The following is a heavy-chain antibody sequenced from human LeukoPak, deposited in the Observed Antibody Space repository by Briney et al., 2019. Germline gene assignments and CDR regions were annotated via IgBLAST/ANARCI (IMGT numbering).Heavy chain of an antibody. CDR1: GFSFSDYY. CDR3: ATIHSRPY. D-gene: IGHD2-15*01. Sequence: GGSLRLYCEASGFSFSDYYMTWIRQPPGKGLEWIAYIKSGATTFYYADSVKGRFTISRDDAKNSLFLQMNSLRAEDTAVYYCATIHSRPYWGQGTLVTVSS. V-gene: IGHV3-11*01. CDR2: IKSGATTF. J-gene: IGHJ4*02.